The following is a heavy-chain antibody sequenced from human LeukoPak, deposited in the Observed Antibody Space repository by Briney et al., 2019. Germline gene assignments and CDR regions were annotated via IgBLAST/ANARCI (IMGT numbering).Heavy chain of an antibody. CDR1: GASVSSSNW. CDR2: IHHSGST. V-gene: IGHV4-4*02. CDR3: ARGLYGSDSH. Sequence: SETLSLTCAVSGASVSSSNWWIWVRQPPKKGLEWIGEIHHSGSTNYNPSLKSRVTMSVDTSKNQISLRLSSVTAADTAVYYCARGLYGSDSHWGQGNLVTVSS. J-gene: IGHJ4*02. D-gene: IGHD6-19*01.